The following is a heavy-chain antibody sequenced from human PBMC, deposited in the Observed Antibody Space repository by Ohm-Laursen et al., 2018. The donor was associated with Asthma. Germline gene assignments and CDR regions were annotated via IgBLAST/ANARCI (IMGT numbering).Heavy chain of an antibody. CDR3: AKLPQLPWDWYFDL. J-gene: IGHJ2*01. Sequence: SLRLSCAASGFTFSSYAMHWVRQAPGKGLEWVAVISYDGSNKYYADSVKGRFTISRDNSKNTLYLQMNSLRAEDTAVYYCAKLPQLPWDWYFDLWGRGTLVTVSS. D-gene: IGHD2-2*01. V-gene: IGHV3-30-3*01. CDR2: ISYDGSNK. CDR1: GFTFSSYA.